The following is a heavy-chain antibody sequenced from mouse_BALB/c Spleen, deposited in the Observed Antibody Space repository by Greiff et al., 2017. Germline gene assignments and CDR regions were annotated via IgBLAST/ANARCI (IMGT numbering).Heavy chain of an antibody. V-gene: IGHV7-3*02. J-gene: IGHJ3*01. Sequence: EVQRVESGGGLVQPGGSLRLSCATSGFTFTDYYMSWVRQPPGKALEWLGFIRNKANGYTTEYSASVKGRFTISRDNSQSILYLQMNTLRAEDSATYYCARVITGAFAYWGQGTLVTVSA. CDR2: IRNKANGYTT. CDR3: ARVITGAFAY. D-gene: IGHD4-1*01. CDR1: GFTFTDYY.